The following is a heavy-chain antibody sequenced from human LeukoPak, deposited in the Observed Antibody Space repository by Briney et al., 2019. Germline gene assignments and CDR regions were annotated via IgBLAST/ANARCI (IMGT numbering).Heavy chain of an antibody. Sequence: GGSLRLSCAASGFTFSSYAMHWVRQAPGKGLEWVAVISYDGSNKYYADSVKGRFTISRDNSKNTLYLQVNSLRAEDTAVYYCGKDPNGDYIGAFDMWGRGTMVTVSP. CDR2: ISYDGSNK. D-gene: IGHD4-17*01. CDR3: GKDPNGDYIGAFDM. CDR1: GFTFSSYA. V-gene: IGHV3-30-3*01. J-gene: IGHJ3*02.